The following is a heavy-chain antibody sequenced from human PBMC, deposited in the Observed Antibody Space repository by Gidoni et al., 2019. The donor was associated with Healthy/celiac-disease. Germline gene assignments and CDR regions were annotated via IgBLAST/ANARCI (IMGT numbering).Heavy chain of an antibody. CDR2: IYSGGST. CDR1: GFTVSSNY. D-gene: IGHD1-26*01. V-gene: IGHV3-53*01. J-gene: IGHJ5*02. Sequence: EVQLVESGGGLLQPGGSLRLSCAASGFTVSSNYMCWVRQAPGKGLEWVSVIYSGGSTYYADSVKGRFTISRDNSKNTLYLQMNSLRAEDTAVYYCARGGVGLESWFDPWGQGTLVTVSA. CDR3: ARGGVGLESWFDP.